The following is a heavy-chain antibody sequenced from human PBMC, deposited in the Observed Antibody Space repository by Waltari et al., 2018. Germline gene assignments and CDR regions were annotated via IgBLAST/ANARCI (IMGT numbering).Heavy chain of an antibody. V-gene: IGHV3-66*01. CDR2: IDEGGRT. J-gene: IGHJ1*01. CDR3: ARTVAGTQYFLH. CDR1: GFTVSSGY. Sequence: EVQLVESGGGLVRPGGSLTLSCAASGFTVSSGYMSWVRQTPGKGLEWVSTIDEGGRTKYADTAKGRFTISRDNSRNTLVLQMSYLRGEDTAVYYCARTVAGTQYFLHWGQGTLVTVSS. D-gene: IGHD6-19*01.